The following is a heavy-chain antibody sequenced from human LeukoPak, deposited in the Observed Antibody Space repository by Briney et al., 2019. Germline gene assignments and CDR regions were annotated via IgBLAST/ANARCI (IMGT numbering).Heavy chain of an antibody. J-gene: IGHJ4*02. V-gene: IGHV4-59*12. CDR2: IYYSGST. Sequence: PSETLSLTCTVSGGSISSYYWSWIRQPPGKGLEWIGYIYYSGSTNYNPSLKSRVTISVDTSKKQFSLKLSSVTAADTAVYYCVTYYFDSSGPKKNYWGQGTLVTVSS. CDR3: VTYYFDSSGPKKNY. D-gene: IGHD3-22*01. CDR1: GGSISSYY.